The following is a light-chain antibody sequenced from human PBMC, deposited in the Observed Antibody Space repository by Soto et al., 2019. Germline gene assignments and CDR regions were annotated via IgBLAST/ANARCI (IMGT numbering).Light chain of an antibody. CDR1: SNDVGGYNY. CDR2: DVN. J-gene: IGLJ1*01. V-gene: IGLV2-14*01. Sequence: QSALTQPACVSGSPGQSITISCTGTSNDVGGYNYVSWYQQHAGKAPKVIIDDVNYQPSGVSDRFSGSKSGNTASLTIAGLQAEDEAAYYCSSYTTSSLYVFGTGTKLTVL. CDR3: SSYTTSSLYV.